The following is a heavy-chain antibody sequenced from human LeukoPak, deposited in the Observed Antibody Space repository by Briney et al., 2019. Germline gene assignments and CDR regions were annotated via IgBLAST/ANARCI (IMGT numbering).Heavy chain of an antibody. D-gene: IGHD5-18*01. V-gene: IGHV3-11*06. CDR2: ISSSSSYI. Sequence: AGGSLRLSCAASGFTFSDYYMSWIRQAPGKGLEWVSSISSSSSYIYYADSVKGRFTISRDNAKNSLYLQMNSLRAEDTAVYYCARDKGSYDSDFWGQGTLVTVSS. J-gene: IGHJ4*02. CDR3: ARDKGSYDSDF. CDR1: GFTFSDYY.